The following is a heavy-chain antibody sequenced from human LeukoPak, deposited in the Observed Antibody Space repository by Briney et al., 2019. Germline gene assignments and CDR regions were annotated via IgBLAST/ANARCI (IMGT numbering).Heavy chain of an antibody. CDR3: ARILPRQYRPPYYYYMDV. V-gene: IGHV3-21*01. CDR1: GFTFSSYS. D-gene: IGHD4-11*01. J-gene: IGHJ6*03. Sequence: GGSLRLSCAASGFTFSSYSMNWVRQAPGKGLEWVSSISSSSSYIYQADSVKGRFTISRDNAKNSLYLQMNSLRAEDTAVYYCARILPRQYRPPYYYYMDVWGKGTTVTVSS. CDR2: ISSSSSYI.